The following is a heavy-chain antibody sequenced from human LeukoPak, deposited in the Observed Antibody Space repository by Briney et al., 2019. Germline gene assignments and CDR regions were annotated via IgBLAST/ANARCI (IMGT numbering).Heavy chain of an antibody. V-gene: IGHV3-48*03. Sequence: GRYMRIGSAAYGNTLSSCELSFVHKATGKGLEWVSYISSSGSTIYYADSVKGRFTISRDNAKNSLYLQMNSLRAEDTAVYYCAMDYYYDSSLDYWGQGTLVAVSS. CDR1: GNTLSSCE. CDR3: AMDYYYDSSLDY. J-gene: IGHJ4*02. CDR2: ISSSGSTI. D-gene: IGHD3-22*01.